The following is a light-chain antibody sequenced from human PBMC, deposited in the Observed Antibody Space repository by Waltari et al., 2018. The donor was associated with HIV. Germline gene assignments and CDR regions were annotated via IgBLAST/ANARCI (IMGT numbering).Light chain of an antibody. CDR1: TSNIGGNT. Sequence: QSVLAQPPSASGTPGQRVTISCSGSTSNIGGNTVSWYQQLPGTAPKLLLHSNNARPSGVPDRLSGSTSGTAASLVISGLQSEDEADYYCAAWDDSLKGGAFGTGTKVTVL. CDR3: AAWDDSLKGGA. J-gene: IGLJ1*01. V-gene: IGLV1-44*01. CDR2: SNN.